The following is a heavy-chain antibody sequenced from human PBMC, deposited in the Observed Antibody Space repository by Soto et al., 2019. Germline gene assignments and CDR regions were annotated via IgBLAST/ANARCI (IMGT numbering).Heavy chain of an antibody. CDR3: AKSAVVSAPYYYYYGMDV. V-gene: IGHV3-23*01. CDR2: ISGSGGST. J-gene: IGHJ6*02. CDR1: GFTFSSYA. Sequence: EVQLLESGGGLVQPGGSLRLSCAASGFTFSSYAMSWVRQAPGKGLEWVSAISGSGGSTYYADSVKGRFTISRDNSKNTLYLQMNSLRAEDTAVYYCAKSAVVSAPYYYYYGMDVWGQGTTVTVSS. D-gene: IGHD2-21*01.